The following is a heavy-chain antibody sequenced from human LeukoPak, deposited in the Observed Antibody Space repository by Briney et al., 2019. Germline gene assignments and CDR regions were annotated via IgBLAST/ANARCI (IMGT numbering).Heavy chain of an antibody. Sequence: GGSLRLSCAASGFTFSSYWMNWVRQAPGKGLEWVANIKQDGSETYYVDSVKGRFTTSRDNAKNSLNLQMNSLRVEDTAVYYCARAGGARSSWSYWGQGTLVTVSS. CDR2: IKQDGSET. D-gene: IGHD6-13*01. V-gene: IGHV3-7*01. CDR3: ARAGGARSSWSY. J-gene: IGHJ4*02. CDR1: GFTFSSYW.